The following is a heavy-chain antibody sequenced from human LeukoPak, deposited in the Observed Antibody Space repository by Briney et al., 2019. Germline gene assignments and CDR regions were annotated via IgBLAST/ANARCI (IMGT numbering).Heavy chain of an antibody. CDR1: GGSISSGSYY. V-gene: IGHV4-61*02. CDR3: AKDSSTWGNLAGHFDS. CDR2: IYTSGST. Sequence: SETLSLTCTVSGGSISSGSYYWSWIRQPAGKGLEWIGRIYTSGSTNYNPSLKSRVTISVDTSKNQFSLKLSSVTAADTAVYYCAKDSSTWGNLAGHFDSWGQGTLVTVSS. D-gene: IGHD6-13*01. J-gene: IGHJ4*02.